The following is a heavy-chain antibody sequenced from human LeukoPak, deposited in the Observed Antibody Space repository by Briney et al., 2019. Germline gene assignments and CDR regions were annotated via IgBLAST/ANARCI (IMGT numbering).Heavy chain of an antibody. V-gene: IGHV5-51*01. Sequence: GESLQISCQGSGYSFTSYWIGWVRQVPGKGLEWLGIIYPGDSDTRYSPSFQGQVTISADKSISTAYLQWSSLKASDTAMYYCARNYGSGTFDIWGQGTMVTVSS. CDR1: GYSFTSYW. D-gene: IGHD3-10*01. J-gene: IGHJ3*02. CDR2: IYPGDSDT. CDR3: ARNYGSGTFDI.